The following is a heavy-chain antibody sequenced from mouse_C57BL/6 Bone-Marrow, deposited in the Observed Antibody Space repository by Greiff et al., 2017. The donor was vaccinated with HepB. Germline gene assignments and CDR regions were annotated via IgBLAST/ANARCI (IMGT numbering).Heavy chain of an antibody. D-gene: IGHD2-12*01. CDR2: IKPSNCGT. Sequence: QVQLQQPGTELVKPGASVKLSCKASGYTFTSYWMHWVKQRSGQGLEWIGNIKPSNCGTNYNEKFKSKATLTVDKSSSTAYMQRSSLTAEDSAVYYCARFRRPPYAAWFAYWGQETLVTVSA. J-gene: IGHJ3*01. V-gene: IGHV1-53*01. CDR1: GYTFTSYW. CDR3: ARFRRPPYAAWFAY.